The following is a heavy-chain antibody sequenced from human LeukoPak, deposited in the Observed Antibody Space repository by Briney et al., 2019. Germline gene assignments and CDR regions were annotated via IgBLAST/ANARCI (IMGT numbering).Heavy chain of an antibody. V-gene: IGHV4-34*01. CDR1: GGSFSGYY. Sequence: PSETLSLTCAVYGGSFSGYYWSWIRQPPGKGLEWIGEINHSGSTNYNPSLKSRVTISVDTSKNQFSLKLSSVTAADTAVYYCARERYSSGWTRRWFDPWGQGTLVTVSS. D-gene: IGHD6-19*01. J-gene: IGHJ5*02. CDR2: INHSGST. CDR3: ARERYSSGWTRRWFDP.